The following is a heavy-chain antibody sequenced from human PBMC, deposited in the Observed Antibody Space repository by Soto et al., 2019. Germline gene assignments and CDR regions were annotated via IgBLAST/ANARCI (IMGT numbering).Heavy chain of an antibody. CDR3: ARGPNWGYRFDS. CDR2: LIPLFGTS. J-gene: IGHJ4*02. D-gene: IGHD7-27*01. CDR1: GGTFTGHA. V-gene: IGHV1-69*06. Sequence: QVQLVQSGAEVKKPGSSVKVSCEASGGTFTGHATSWVRQAPGQGPEWMGGLIPLFGTSQHAQNFQGRLTITADKSTSTAYMELTSLRFEDTAIYYCARGPNWGYRFDSWGQGTLVTVSS.